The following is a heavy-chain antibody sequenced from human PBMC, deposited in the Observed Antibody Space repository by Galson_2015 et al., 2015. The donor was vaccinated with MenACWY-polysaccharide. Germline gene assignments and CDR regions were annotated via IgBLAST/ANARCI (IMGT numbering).Heavy chain of an antibody. V-gene: IGHV3-48*01. CDR3: ARLHCSSTSCYPTDYYYYGMDV. Sequence: FLRLSCAASGFTFSSYSMNWVRQAPGKGLEWVSYISSSSSTIYYADSVKGRFTISRDNAKNSLFLQMNSLRAEDTAVYYCARLHCSSTSCYPTDYYYYGMDVWGQGTTVTVSS. CDR2: ISSSSSTI. J-gene: IGHJ6*02. CDR1: GFTFSSYS. D-gene: IGHD2-2*01.